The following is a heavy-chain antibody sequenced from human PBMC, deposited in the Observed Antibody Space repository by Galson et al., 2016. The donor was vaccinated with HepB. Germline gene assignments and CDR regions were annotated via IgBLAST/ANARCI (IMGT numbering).Heavy chain of an antibody. CDR2: ISGTGTYI. CDR1: GFTFITYS. D-gene: IGHD3-9*01. CDR3: ARGSNYDILTGYLS. V-gene: IGHV3-21*06. J-gene: IGHJ4*02. Sequence: SLRLSCAASGFTFITYSMNWVRQAPGKGLEWVSSISGTGTYIYYAESVKARFTISRDTAKNLLYLQMNSLRAEDTAVYYCARGSNYDILTGYLSWGQGTLVTVSS.